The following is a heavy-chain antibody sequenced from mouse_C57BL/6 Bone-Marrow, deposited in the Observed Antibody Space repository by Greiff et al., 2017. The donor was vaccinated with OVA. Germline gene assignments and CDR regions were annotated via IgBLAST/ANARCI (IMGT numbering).Heavy chain of an antibody. V-gene: IGHV3-6*01. CDR2: ISYDGSN. CDR1: GYSITSGYY. J-gene: IGHJ3*01. Sequence: VQLKESAPGLVKPSQSLSLTCSVTGYSITSGYYWNWIRQFPGNKLEWMGYISYDGSNNYNPSLKNRISITRDTSKNQFFLKLNSVTTEDTATYYCARGEEGTWFAYWGQGTLVTVSA. CDR3: ARGEEGTWFAY.